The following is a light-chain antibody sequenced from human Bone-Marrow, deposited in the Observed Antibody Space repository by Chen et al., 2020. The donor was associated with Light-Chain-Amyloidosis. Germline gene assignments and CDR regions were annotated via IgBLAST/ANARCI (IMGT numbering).Light chain of an antibody. CDR3: ATWDDSLNSPV. V-gene: IGLV1-44*01. CDR2: SDI. Sequence: QSVFTQPPSASGTPGQRVTISCSGSSSNIGSNAISWYQHLPGTAPQLLIYSDIQRPSGVPDRFSGSKSGTSASLAISGLQSEDEANYYCATWDDSLNSPVFGGGTKLTVL. CDR1: SSNIGSNA. J-gene: IGLJ3*02.